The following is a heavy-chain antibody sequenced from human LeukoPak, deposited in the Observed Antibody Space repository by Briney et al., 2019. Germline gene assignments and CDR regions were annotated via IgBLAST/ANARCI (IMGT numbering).Heavy chain of an antibody. CDR2: ISSSSSYI. CDR3: ARVLCGGDCYHPTEGAFDI. D-gene: IGHD2-21*02. V-gene: IGHV3-21*01. Sequence: GGSLRLSCAASGFTFSSYSMNWVRQAPGKGLEWVSSISSSSSYIYYAGSVKGRFTISRDNAKNSLYLQMNSLRAEDTAVYYCARVLCGGDCYHPTEGAFDIWGQGTMVTVSS. CDR1: GFTFSSYS. J-gene: IGHJ3*02.